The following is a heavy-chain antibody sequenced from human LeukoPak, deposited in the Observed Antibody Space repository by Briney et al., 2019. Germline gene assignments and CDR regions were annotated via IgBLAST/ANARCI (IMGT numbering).Heavy chain of an antibody. J-gene: IGHJ4*02. Sequence: ASVKVSCKASGYTFTSYAMRWVRQAPGQRLEWMGWINAGNGNTKYSQKFQGRVTITRDTSASTAYMELSSLRSEDTAVYYCARDLPSGSYVDYWGQGTLVTVSS. CDR2: INAGNGNT. CDR3: ARDLPSGSYVDY. D-gene: IGHD3-10*01. CDR1: GYTFTSYA. V-gene: IGHV1-3*01.